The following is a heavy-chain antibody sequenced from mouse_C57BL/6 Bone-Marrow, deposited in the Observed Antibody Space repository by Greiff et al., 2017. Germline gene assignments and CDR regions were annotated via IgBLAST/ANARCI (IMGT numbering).Heavy chain of an antibody. J-gene: IGHJ3*01. CDR1: GFSLTSYG. CDR3: ASRDSNLFAY. CDR2: IWGVGST. D-gene: IGHD2-5*01. Sequence: VQLQQSGPGLVAPSQSLSITCTVSGFSLTSYGVDWVRQSPGKGLEWLGVIWGVGSTNYNSALKSRLSISKDNSKSQVFLKMNSLQTDDTAMYYCASRDSNLFAYWGQGILVTVSA. V-gene: IGHV2-6*01.